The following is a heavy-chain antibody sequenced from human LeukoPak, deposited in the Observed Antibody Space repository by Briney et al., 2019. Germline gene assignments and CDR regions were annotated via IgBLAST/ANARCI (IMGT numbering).Heavy chain of an antibody. CDR2: IYYSGST. Sequence: SETLSLTCTVSGGSISSYYWSWIRQPPGKGLEWIGYIYYSGSTSYNPSLKSRVTISVDTSKNQFSLKLSSVTAADTAVYYCARVVRFGELLPDYWGQGTLVTVSS. CDR3: ARVVRFGELLPDY. D-gene: IGHD3-10*01. J-gene: IGHJ4*02. CDR1: GGSISSYY. V-gene: IGHV4-59*01.